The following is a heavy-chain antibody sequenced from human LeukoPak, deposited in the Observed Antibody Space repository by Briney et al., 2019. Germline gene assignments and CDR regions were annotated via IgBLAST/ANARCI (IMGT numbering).Heavy chain of an antibody. D-gene: IGHD3-10*01. V-gene: IGHV3-23*01. CDR3: ARLRVRGVINLVRSRYDY. Sequence: LGGSLRLSCAASGFTFSNYAMSWVRQAPGKGLEWVSALSGSGDITYYADSVKGRFTISRDNSKNTLYLQMTSLRAADTAVYYCARLRVRGVINLVRSRYDYWGQGTLVTVSS. CDR1: GFTFSNYA. J-gene: IGHJ4*02. CDR2: LSGSGDIT.